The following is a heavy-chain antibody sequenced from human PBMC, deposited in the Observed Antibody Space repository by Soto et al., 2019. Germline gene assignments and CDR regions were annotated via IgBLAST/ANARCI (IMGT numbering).Heavy chain of an antibody. Sequence: ASVKVSCKASGYTFTSYYMHWVRQAPGQGLEWMGIINPSGGSTSYAQKFQGRVTMTRDTSTSTVYMELRSLRSEDTAVYYCAKEYCDSSRCYLPDYWGQGALVTVSS. CDR3: AKEYCDSSRCYLPDY. CDR1: GYTFTSYY. J-gene: IGHJ4*02. V-gene: IGHV1-46*01. CDR2: INPSGGST. D-gene: IGHD2-2*01.